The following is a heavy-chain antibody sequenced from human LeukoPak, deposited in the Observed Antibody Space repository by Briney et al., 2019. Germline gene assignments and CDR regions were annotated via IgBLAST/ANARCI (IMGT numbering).Heavy chain of an antibody. D-gene: IGHD3-10*01. J-gene: IGHJ5*02. CDR1: GYTFTGYY. Sequence: HWASVKVSCKASGYTFTGYYFHWVRQAPGQGLEWMGGIIPIFGTANYAQKFQGRVTITADKSTSTAYMELSSLRSEDTAVYYCARGGLLWFGELPRWFDPWGQGTLVTVSS. CDR2: IIPIFGTA. CDR3: ARGGLLWFGELPRWFDP. V-gene: IGHV1-69*06.